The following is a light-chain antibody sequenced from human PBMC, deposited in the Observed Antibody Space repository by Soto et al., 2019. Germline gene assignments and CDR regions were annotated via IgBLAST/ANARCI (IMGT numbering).Light chain of an antibody. J-gene: IGKJ1*01. V-gene: IGKV3-15*01. Sequence: EVVLTQSPVTLSLSPGERATLSCRASQSFRGLLAWYQQKPGQAPRLLIYDASTRATGIPVRFSGSGSGTEFTLTISSLQSEDFGVYYCQQNKDWPGTFGQGTKVDIK. CDR1: QSFRGL. CDR3: QQNKDWPGT. CDR2: DAS.